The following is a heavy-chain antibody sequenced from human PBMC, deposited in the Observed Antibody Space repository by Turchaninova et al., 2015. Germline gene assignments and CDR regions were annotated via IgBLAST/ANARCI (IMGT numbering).Heavy chain of an antibody. J-gene: IGHJ4*02. CDR3: ARVGTYYDFWSGYYTSGGYFDY. Sequence: AVLGLSVSGVERNRDHKAPGKGLEWVANKKEDGSEKYYVDSVKGRITISRDNAKNSLYLQMNGLRAEDTAVYYCARVGTYYDFWSGYYTSGGYFDYWGQGTLVTVSS. V-gene: IGHV3-7*03. CDR1: GLSVSGVE. CDR2: KKEDGSEK. D-gene: IGHD3-3*01.